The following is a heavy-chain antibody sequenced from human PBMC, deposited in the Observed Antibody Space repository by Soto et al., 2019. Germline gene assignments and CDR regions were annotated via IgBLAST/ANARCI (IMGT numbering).Heavy chain of an antibody. Sequence: SETLSLTCAVYGGSFSGYYWSWIRQPPGKGLEWIGEINHSGSTNYNPSLKSRVTISVDTSKNQFSLKLSSVTAADTAVYYCARASDIVAVPAARPWHYYYYMDVWGKGTTVTVSS. CDR3: ARASDIVAVPAARPWHYYYYMDV. J-gene: IGHJ6*03. CDR1: GGSFSGYY. D-gene: IGHD2-2*01. CDR2: INHSGST. V-gene: IGHV4-34*01.